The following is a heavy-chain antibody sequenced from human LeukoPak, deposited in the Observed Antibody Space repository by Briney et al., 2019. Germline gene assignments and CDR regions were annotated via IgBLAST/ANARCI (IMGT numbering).Heavy chain of an antibody. Sequence: GASVKVSCKASGYTSTSYGISWVRQAPGQGLEWMGWISAYNGNTNYAQKLQGRVTMTTDTSTGTAYMELRSLRSDDTAVYYCASFSHDYGGNSGAWGQGTLVTVSS. V-gene: IGHV1-18*01. D-gene: IGHD4-23*01. CDR2: ISAYNGNT. J-gene: IGHJ5*02. CDR1: GYTSTSYG. CDR3: ASFSHDYGGNSGA.